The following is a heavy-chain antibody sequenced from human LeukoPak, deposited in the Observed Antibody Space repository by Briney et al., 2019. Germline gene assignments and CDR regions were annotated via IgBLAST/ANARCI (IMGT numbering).Heavy chain of an antibody. CDR3: ARETGFTSNDFDY. Sequence: EASVTVSCTASPSDFPAYYMHCIGQAPGQGLEWMGWINPNSGATNYAQNFQGRVTMTRDTSISTAYMELDRLISDDTALYYGARETGFTSNDFDYWGQGALLTVSS. D-gene: IGHD3-16*01. CDR1: PSDFPAYY. V-gene: IGHV1-2*02. CDR2: INPNSGAT. J-gene: IGHJ4*02.